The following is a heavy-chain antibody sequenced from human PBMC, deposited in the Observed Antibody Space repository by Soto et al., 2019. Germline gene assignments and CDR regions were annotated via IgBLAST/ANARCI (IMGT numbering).Heavy chain of an antibody. CDR3: AGGTIEYFGYVVYDFHH. Sequence: QVQLVESGGGSVKPGGSLTLSCAASGFTFSAYYMSWIRQVPGKGLDWVAYISSRGERIYYGDSVKGRFAISRDNSNNSLLLRMIGLRDEETALYFCAGGTIEYFGYVVYDFHHWGQGTLVTVSS. CDR1: GFTFSAYY. V-gene: IGHV3-11*01. J-gene: IGHJ1*01. D-gene: IGHD3-10*02. CDR2: ISSRGERI.